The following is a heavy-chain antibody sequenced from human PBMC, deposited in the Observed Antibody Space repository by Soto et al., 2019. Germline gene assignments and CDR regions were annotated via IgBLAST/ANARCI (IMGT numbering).Heavy chain of an antibody. V-gene: IGHV3-66*01. J-gene: IGHJ4*02. Sequence: EVQLVESGGGLAQPGGSLRLSCAVSGITVSSNYMNWVRQAPGKGLEWVSVIYTGGSTDYADSVKGRFTISRDTSKNTVYLQMDRLRAEDTAVYYCATQSSGWGQGTLFTVSS. CDR1: GITVSSNY. D-gene: IGHD6-19*01. CDR2: IYTGGST. CDR3: ATQSSG.